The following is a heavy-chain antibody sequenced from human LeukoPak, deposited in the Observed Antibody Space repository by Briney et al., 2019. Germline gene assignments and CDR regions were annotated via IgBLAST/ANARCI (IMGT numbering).Heavy chain of an antibody. V-gene: IGHV3-49*04. D-gene: IGHD2-21*01. J-gene: IGHJ5*02. CDR2: IRSEGYGETT. Sequence: QSGGSLRLSCSASGFSFGDYGMNWVRQAPGQGLEWVGLIRSEGYGETTEYAASVSGRFIISRDNSKSIVYLQMNSLKTEDTAVYYCTRMWNNWFDPWGQGTLVTVSS. CDR1: GFSFGDYG. CDR3: TRMWNNWFDP.